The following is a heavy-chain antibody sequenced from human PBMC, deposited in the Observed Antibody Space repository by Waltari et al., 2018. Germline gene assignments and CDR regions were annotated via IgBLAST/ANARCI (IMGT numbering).Heavy chain of an antibody. CDR3: ANPAWGLAAAASLEDQDV. CDR1: GFTFSSYA. CDR2: ISGSGGST. D-gene: IGHD6-13*01. Sequence: EVQLVESGGGLVQPGGSLRLSCAATGFTFSSYAMIWVRQAPGKGLEWVSAISGSGGSTYYADSVKGRFTISRDNSKNTLYLQMNSLRAEDTAVYYCANPAWGLAAAASLEDQDVWGQGTTVTVSS. V-gene: IGHV3-23*04. J-gene: IGHJ6*02.